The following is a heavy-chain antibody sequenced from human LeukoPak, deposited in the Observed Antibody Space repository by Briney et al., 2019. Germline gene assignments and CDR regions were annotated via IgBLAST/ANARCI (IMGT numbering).Heavy chain of an antibody. CDR1: GGSFSGYY. Sequence: PSETLSLTCAVYGGSFSGYYWSWIRQPPGKGLEWIGEINHSGSTNYNPSLKSRVTISVDTSKNQFSLKLSSVTAADTAVYYCARREGEYSSSSGQFDYWGQGTLVTVSS. D-gene: IGHD6-6*01. J-gene: IGHJ4*02. CDR2: INHSGST. CDR3: ARREGEYSSSSGQFDY. V-gene: IGHV4-34*01.